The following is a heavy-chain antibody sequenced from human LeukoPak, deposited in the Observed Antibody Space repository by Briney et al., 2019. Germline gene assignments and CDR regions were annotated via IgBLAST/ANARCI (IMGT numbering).Heavy chain of an antibody. V-gene: IGHV1-18*04. Sequence: GASVKVSCKASGYTFTSYGITWVRQAPGQGLEWMGWISAYNGNTSYAQNLQGRVTMTTDTSTRTVYMELRSLRSDDTAVYYCAREDYCSGGSCYEGAVDYWGQGTLVTVSS. CDR1: GYTFTSYG. CDR2: ISAYNGNT. J-gene: IGHJ4*02. CDR3: AREDYCSGGSCYEGAVDY. D-gene: IGHD2-15*01.